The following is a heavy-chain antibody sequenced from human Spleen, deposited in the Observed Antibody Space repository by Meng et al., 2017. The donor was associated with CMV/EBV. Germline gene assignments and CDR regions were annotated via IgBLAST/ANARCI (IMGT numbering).Heavy chain of an antibody. J-gene: IGHJ4*02. V-gene: IGHV4-39*07. CDR1: GDSIISSSYY. CDR2: IYYSGST. Sequence: ESLKISCTVSGDSIISSSYYWGWIRQPPGKGLEWIGSIYYSGSTYYNPSLKSRVTISVDTSKNQFSLKLSSVTAADTAVYYCARGTTVGGYFDSWGQGMLVTVSS. D-gene: IGHD4-23*01. CDR3: ARGTTVGGYFDS.